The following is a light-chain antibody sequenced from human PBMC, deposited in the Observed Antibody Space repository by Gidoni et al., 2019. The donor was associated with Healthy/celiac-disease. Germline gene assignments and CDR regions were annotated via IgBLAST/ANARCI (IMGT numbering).Light chain of an antibody. CDR2: GAS. V-gene: IGKV3-20*01. J-gene: IGKJ1*01. CDR1: QSVSSSY. CDR3: QQYGSSPRT. Sequence: EIVLTQSPGTLSLSPGERATLSCRASQSVSSSYLAWYQQKPGQAPRLLIYGASSRATGIPDFTLTISRLEPEDFAVYYCQQYGSSPRTFGQGTKVEIK.